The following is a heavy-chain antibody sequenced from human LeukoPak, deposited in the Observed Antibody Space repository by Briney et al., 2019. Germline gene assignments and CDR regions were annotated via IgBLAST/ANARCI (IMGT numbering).Heavy chain of an antibody. CDR1: GFTFSSYA. J-gene: IGHJ3*02. Sequence: GGSLRLSCAASGFTFSSYAMHWVRQAPGKGLEWVAVISYDGSNKYYADSVKGRFTISRDNSKNTLYLQMNSLRAEDTAVYYCGGQNYDFWGGSDVFDMGGQGKRATVSS. CDR2: ISYDGSNK. V-gene: IGHV3-30-3*01. D-gene: IGHD3-3*01. CDR3: GGQNYDFWGGSDVFDM.